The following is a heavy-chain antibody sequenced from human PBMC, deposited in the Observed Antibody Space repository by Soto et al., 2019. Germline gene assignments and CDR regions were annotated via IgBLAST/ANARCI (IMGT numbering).Heavy chain of an antibody. CDR2: ISFNGINT. V-gene: IGHV3-30-3*01. J-gene: IGHJ4*02. CDR3: ARDVSGFEYFDL. D-gene: IGHD3-9*01. Sequence: LRLSCAASGFPFSDYAMHWVRQTPGRGPEWLALISFNGINTYYADSVKGRFTISRDNSKNTLYLQMSTLRAEDTAVYYCARDVSGFEYFDLWGQGTLVTVSS. CDR1: GFPFSDYA.